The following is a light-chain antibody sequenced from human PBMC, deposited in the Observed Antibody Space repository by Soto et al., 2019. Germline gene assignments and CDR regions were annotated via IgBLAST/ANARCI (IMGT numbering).Light chain of an antibody. CDR2: DVS. J-gene: IGLJ1*01. Sequence: QSVLTPLRSVSGSPGQSVTISCTGTSSDVGAYNYVSWYQQHPGKAPKLMTYDVSKRPSGVPDRFSGSKSGNTASLTISGLQAVYDADYYCCSYADNYSYVFGTGTNVTVL. CDR1: SSDVGAYNY. V-gene: IGLV2-11*01. CDR3: CSYADNYSYV.